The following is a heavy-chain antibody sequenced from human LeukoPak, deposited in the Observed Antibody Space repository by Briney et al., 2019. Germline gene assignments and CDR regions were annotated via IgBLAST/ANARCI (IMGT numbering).Heavy chain of an antibody. J-gene: IGHJ4*02. Sequence: NPSETLSLTCTVSGGSISSSSYYWGWIRQPPGKGLEWIGSIYYSGSAYYNPSLKSRVTISVDTSKNQFSLKLSSVTAADTAVYYCARGSRRPRDFDYWGQGTLVTVSS. CDR3: ARGSRRPRDFDY. V-gene: IGHV4-39*07. CDR1: GGSISSSSYY. CDR2: IYYSGSA.